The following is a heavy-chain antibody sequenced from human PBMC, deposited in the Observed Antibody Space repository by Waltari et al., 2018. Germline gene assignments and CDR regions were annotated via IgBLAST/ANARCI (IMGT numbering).Heavy chain of an antibody. CDR2: VSAKGDFT. Sequence: VQLVESGGGVVQPGRSLRLSCAASGFTFSSYGMHWVRQAPGKGLEWVSGVSAKGDFTNYADSVKGRFTISRDNSKNTLYLQMNSLRVEDAALYYCARYISRGRELMSWGQGTLVTVSS. CDR1: GFTFSSYG. J-gene: IGHJ4*02. V-gene: IGHV3-23*04. D-gene: IGHD1-7*01. CDR3: ARYISRGRELMS.